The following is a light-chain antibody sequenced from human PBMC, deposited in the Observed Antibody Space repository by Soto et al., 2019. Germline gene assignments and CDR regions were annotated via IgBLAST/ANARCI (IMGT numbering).Light chain of an antibody. J-gene: IGLJ2*01. CDR1: SSNFRAGYD. CDR3: QSYDRSLRGSV. V-gene: IGLV1-40*01. CDR2: DNN. Sequence: QSVLTQPPSVSGAPGKRVTISCTGSSSNFRAGYDVHWYQHLPGAAPKLLIYDNNNRPSGVPDRFSGSRSGTSASLAITGLQTADDGDYYCQSYDRSLRGSVFGGGTQLTVL.